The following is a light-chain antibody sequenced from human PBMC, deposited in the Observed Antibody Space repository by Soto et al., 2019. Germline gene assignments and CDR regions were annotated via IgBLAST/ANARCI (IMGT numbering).Light chain of an antibody. Sequence: QSSLTQPASLSGCPGRSITISCTGTSSDIGAYGYGSWCQQHPGKAPKRMISESSSRPSWVSSRCLVSKSDNTAYRTISWLQVEDEAEYFCFSFTTPSTHVFGTGTKVTVL. V-gene: IGLV2-14*01. CDR2: ESS. J-gene: IGLJ1*01. CDR1: SSDIGAYGY. CDR3: FSFTTPSTHV.